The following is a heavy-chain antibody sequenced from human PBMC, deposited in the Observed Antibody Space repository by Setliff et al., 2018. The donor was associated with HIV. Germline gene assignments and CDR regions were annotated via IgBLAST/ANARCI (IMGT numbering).Heavy chain of an antibody. J-gene: IGHJ4*02. D-gene: IGHD1-7*01. CDR3: ARHGTWNSQRFHFDY. Sequence: ETLSLTCTVSAVSIGGYSWSWIRQSPGKGLEWIGSIYSTDTTNHNPSLESRVAISVDKSKNQFSLKLNSVTAADTAVYYCARHGTWNSQRFHFDYWGQGTPVTVSS. CDR2: IYSTDTT. CDR1: AVSIGGYS. V-gene: IGHV4-4*09.